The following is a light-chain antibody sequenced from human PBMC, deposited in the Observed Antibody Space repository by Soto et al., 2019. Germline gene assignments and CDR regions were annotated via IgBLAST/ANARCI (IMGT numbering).Light chain of an antibody. V-gene: IGKV1-39*01. J-gene: IGKJ4*01. Sequence: DIQMTQSPSSLSASVGDRVTITCRASQSISSYLNWYQQKPGKAPKLLIYAASSLQSGVPSRFSGSGSGTDFTLTISSLQPEDFATYYCQQSYSTPPEEGMLLTFGGGTKVDIK. CDR1: QSISSY. CDR3: QQSYSTPPEEGMLLT. CDR2: AAS.